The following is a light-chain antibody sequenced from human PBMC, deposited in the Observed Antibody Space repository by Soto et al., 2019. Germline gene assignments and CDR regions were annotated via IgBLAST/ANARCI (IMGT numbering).Light chain of an antibody. CDR1: SSNSGSNT. V-gene: IGLV1-44*01. CDR2: SNN. J-gene: IGLJ1*01. Sequence: QSVLTQPTSASGTPGQRVTISCSGSSSNSGSNTVNWYQQLPGTAPKLLIYSNNQRPSGVPDRFSGSKSGTSASLAISGLQSEDEDDYYCAAWDDSLNGYVFGTGTKLTVL. CDR3: AAWDDSLNGYV.